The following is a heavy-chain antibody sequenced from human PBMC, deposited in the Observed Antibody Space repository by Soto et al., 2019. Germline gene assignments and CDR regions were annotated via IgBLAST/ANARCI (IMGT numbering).Heavy chain of an antibody. CDR2: MNPNSGNT. V-gene: IGHV1-8*02. CDR3: ARGSDYGDYEVDY. CDR1: GYTFTGYY. J-gene: IGHJ4*02. Sequence: ASVKVSCKASGYTFTGYYMHWVRQAPGQGLEWMGWMNPNSGNTGYAQKFQGRVTMTRNTSISTAYMELSSLRSEDTAVYYCARGSDYGDYEVDYWGQGTLVTVSS. D-gene: IGHD4-17*01.